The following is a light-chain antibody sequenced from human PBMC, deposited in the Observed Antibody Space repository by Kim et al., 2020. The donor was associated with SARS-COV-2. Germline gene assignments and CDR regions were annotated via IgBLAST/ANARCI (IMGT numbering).Light chain of an antibody. J-gene: IGKJ1*01. CDR2: DAS. CDR1: QGIINQ. V-gene: IGKV3-11*01. Sequence: LSTGERAPLSPGAGQGIINQVGWYQQDPGPAPRLLIYDASNRATDIPARFSGRGSGTDFTLTISSLEPEDFAIFYCQLRNSYVTFGQRTKVDIK. CDR3: QLRNSYVT.